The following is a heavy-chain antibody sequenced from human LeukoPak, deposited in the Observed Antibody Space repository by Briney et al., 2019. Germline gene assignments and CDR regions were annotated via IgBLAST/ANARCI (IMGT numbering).Heavy chain of an antibody. CDR3: AKDRTYDYGTYDAFDI. J-gene: IGHJ3*02. V-gene: IGHV3-30*18. CDR1: GFTFDRYG. CDR2: ISYAGSNK. D-gene: IGHD4-17*01. Sequence: GGSLRLSCAASGFTFDRYGMHWVRQAPGKGPEWVAVISYAGSNKYYVDSVKGRFTISRDNSKNTLYLQMNSLRPEDTAVYYCAKDRTYDYGTYDAFDIWGAGTMVTVSS.